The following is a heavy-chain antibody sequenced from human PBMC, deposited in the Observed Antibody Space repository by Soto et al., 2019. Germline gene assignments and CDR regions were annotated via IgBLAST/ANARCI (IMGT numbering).Heavy chain of an antibody. Sequence: EVQLVESGGGLVQPGRSLRLSCAASGFTFDDYAMHWVRQAPGKGLEWVSGISWNSGSIGYADSVKGRFTISRDNAKNSLYLQMSSLRSEDTAVYYCAREGSVGSSKPGLDYWGQGTLVTVSS. CDR2: ISWNSGSI. CDR3: AREGSVGSSKPGLDY. J-gene: IGHJ4*02. D-gene: IGHD6-13*01. V-gene: IGHV3-9*01. CDR1: GFTFDDYA.